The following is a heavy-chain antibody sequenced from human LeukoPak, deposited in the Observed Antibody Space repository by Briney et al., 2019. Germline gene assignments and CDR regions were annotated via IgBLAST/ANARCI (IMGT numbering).Heavy chain of an antibody. CDR1: GFTFSRYA. D-gene: IGHD6-13*01. CDR3: VRARYTSSWFDY. J-gene: IGHJ4*02. CDR2: TSSDGNNK. Sequence: GRSLRLSCAASGFTFSRYAMHWVRQAPGKGLEWVAFTSSDGNNKYYADSVKGRFTISRDNSKNTLYLQMNTLRVEDTAVYYCVRARYTSSWFDYWGQGTLVIVSS. V-gene: IGHV3-30*04.